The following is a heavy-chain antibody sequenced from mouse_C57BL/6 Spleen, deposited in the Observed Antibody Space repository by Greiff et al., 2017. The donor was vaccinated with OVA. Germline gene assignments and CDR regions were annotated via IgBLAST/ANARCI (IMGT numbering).Heavy chain of an antibody. V-gene: IGHV3-6*01. CDR1: GYSITSGYY. D-gene: IGHD1-1*01. CDR2: ISYDGSN. Sequence: EVKLMESGPGLVKPSQSLSLTCSVTGYSITSGYYWNWIRQFPGNKLEWMGYISYDGSNNYNPSLKNRISITRDTSKNQFFLKLNSVTTEDTATYYCARSPVITTVVPSYWYFDVWGTGTTVTVSS. CDR3: ARSPVITTVVPSYWYFDV. J-gene: IGHJ1*03.